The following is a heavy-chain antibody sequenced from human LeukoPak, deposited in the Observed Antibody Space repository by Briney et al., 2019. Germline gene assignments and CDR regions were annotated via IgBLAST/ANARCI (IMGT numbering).Heavy chain of an antibody. Sequence: GGSLRLSCAASGFTFSSHRMNWVRQAPGKGLEWVSDISRSSSDIHYADSVTGRFTISRDNSKNTLYLQMNSLRAEDTAVYYCAKDGGDYPPRWFDPWGQGTLVTVSS. V-gene: IGHV3-48*01. CDR3: AKDGGDYPPRWFDP. J-gene: IGHJ5*02. CDR2: ISRSSSDI. D-gene: IGHD2-21*01. CDR1: GFTFSSHR.